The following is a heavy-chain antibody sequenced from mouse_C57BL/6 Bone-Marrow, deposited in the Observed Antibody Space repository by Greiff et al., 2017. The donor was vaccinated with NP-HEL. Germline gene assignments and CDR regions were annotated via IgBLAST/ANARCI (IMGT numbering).Heavy chain of an antibody. CDR3: ASYSNWFAY. CDR2: ISSGSSTI. D-gene: IGHD2-5*01. J-gene: IGHJ3*01. V-gene: IGHV5-17*01. CDR1: GFTFSDYG. Sequence: EVKLQESGGGLVKPGGSLKLSCAASGFTFSDYGMHWVRQAPEKGLEWVAYISSGSSTIYYADTVKGRFTISRDNAKNTLFLQMTSLRSEDTAMYYCASYSNWFAYWGQGTLVTVSA.